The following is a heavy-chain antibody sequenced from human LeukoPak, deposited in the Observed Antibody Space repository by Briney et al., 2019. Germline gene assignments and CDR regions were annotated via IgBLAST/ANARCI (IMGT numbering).Heavy chain of an antibody. Sequence: SETLSLTCTVSGGSVSSGSYYWSWIRQPPGKGLEWIGYIYYSGSTNYNPSLKSRVTISVDTSKNQFSLKLSSVAAADTAVYYCARASRLGELSLGYWGQGTLVTVSS. V-gene: IGHV4-61*01. D-gene: IGHD3-16*02. J-gene: IGHJ4*02. CDR1: GGSVSSGSYY. CDR3: ARASRLGELSLGY. CDR2: IYYSGST.